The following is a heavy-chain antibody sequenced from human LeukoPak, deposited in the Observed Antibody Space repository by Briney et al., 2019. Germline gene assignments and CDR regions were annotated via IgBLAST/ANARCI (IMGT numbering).Heavy chain of an antibody. D-gene: IGHD2-15*01. CDR1: GFTFSSYW. Sequence: GSLRLSCAASGFTFSSYWVHWVRRAPGKGLVWVSRINSDGTTTSYADSVKGRFTVSRDNAKNTLYLLMNSLRAEDTAVYYCASVVGPVYWGRGTCGTVSS. CDR3: ASVVGPVY. CDR2: INSDGTTT. V-gene: IGHV3-74*01. J-gene: IGHJ4*01.